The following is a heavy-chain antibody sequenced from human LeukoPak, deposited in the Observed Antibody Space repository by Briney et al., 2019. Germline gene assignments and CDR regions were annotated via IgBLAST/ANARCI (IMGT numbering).Heavy chain of an antibody. J-gene: IGHJ5*02. CDR3: ARPPRP. V-gene: IGHV4-34*01. Sequence: SETLSLTCAVYGGSFSGYYWNWIRQPPGKGLEWIGEINHSGSTSYNPSLKSRVTISVDTSKNQFSLKLSSVTAADTAVYYCARPPRPWGQGTLVTVSS. CDR2: INHSGST. CDR1: GGSFSGYY.